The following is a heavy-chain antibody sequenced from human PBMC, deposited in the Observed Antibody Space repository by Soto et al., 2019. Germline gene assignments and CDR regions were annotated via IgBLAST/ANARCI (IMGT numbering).Heavy chain of an antibody. CDR2: ISAYNGNT. Sequence: QVQLVQSGAEVKKPGASVKVSCKASGYTFTSYGISWVRQAPGQGLEWMGWISAYNGNTNYAQKLQGRVTMTTDTSTRNTNMELRPLSSDDTAVYYCARCHYYGSGSYHQGGGMDVWGQGTTVTVSS. CDR1: GYTFTSYG. J-gene: IGHJ6*02. CDR3: ARCHYYGSGSYHQGGGMDV. D-gene: IGHD3-10*01. V-gene: IGHV1-18*01.